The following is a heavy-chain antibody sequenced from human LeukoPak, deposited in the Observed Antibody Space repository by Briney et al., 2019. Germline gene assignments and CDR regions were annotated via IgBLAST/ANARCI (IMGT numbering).Heavy chain of an antibody. CDR3: VKGFVHPTYYFDY. CDR1: GFTFSYYA. J-gene: IGHJ4*02. V-gene: IGHV3-23*01. CDR2: ITGSGNGT. D-gene: IGHD3-10*01. Sequence: GGSLRLSCAASGFTFSYYAMMWVRQAPGKRLEWVSSITGSGNGTYYADSVRGRFTISRDNSENTLYLQLNSLRAEDTAVYFCVKGFVHPTYYFDYWGQGTLVTVSS.